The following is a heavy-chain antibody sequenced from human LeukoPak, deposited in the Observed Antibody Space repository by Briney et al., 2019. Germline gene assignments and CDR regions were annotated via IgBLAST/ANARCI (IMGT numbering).Heavy chain of an antibody. V-gene: IGHV1-2*02. Sequence: GPSVKVSCKASGYTFTGYYMQWVPQAPGQGLEWMGGINPNSGGTNYAQKFQGRVTMTRDTSISTAYMELSRLRSDDTAVYYCAREVGYSSGCSCYGDAFDIWGQGTIVTVSS. CDR2: INPNSGGT. CDR1: GYTFTGYY. D-gene: IGHD2-15*01. J-gene: IGHJ3*02. CDR3: AREVGYSSGCSCYGDAFDI.